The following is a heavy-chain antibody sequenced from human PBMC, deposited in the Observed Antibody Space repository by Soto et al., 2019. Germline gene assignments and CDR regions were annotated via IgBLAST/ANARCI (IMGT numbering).Heavy chain of an antibody. CDR1: GGSISSGGYY. V-gene: IGHV4-31*03. D-gene: IGHD6-19*01. Sequence: SETLSLTCTVSGGSISSGGYYWSWIRQHPGKGLEWIGYIYYSGSTYYNPSLKSRVTISVDTSKNQFSLKLSSVTAADTAVYYCARVQSSVDWFDPWGQGTLVTVSS. CDR2: IYYSGST. J-gene: IGHJ5*02. CDR3: ARVQSSVDWFDP.